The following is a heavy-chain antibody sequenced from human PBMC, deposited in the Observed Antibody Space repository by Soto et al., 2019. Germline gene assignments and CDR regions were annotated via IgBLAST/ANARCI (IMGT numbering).Heavy chain of an antibody. D-gene: IGHD2-21*01. CDR1: GGSFTSYT. CDR3: AKSLLFVDHAYMDV. V-gene: IGHV1-69*02. CDR2: IIPIKGRA. Sequence: QVQLVQSGAEVKKPGSSVKVSCEASGGSFTSYTFTWVRQAPGQGLERMGRIIPIKGRADYALKLQDRVTITADRSTKTVYMELRGLRPEDTAIYYCAKSLLFVDHAYMDVWGKGTTVTVSS. J-gene: IGHJ6*03.